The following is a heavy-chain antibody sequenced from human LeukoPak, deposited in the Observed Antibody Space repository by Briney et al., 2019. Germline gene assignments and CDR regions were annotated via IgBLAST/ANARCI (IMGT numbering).Heavy chain of an antibody. CDR1: GFSFSSYG. CDR3: ARVVGLTGYSSSWYSGYYYYMDV. CDR2: IPYDGSNE. J-gene: IGHJ6*03. D-gene: IGHD6-13*01. V-gene: IGHV3-30*19. Sequence: GGSLRLSCAASGFSFSSYGMHWVRQAPGKGLEWVSFIPYDGSNEFYADSVEGQFIISRDNSKNMLYLQMNSLRSEDTAVYYCARVVGLTGYSSSWYSGYYYYMDVWGKGTTVTVSS.